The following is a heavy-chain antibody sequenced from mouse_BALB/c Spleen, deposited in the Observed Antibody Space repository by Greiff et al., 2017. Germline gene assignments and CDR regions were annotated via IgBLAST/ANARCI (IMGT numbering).Heavy chain of an antibody. Sequence: VQLQQSGAELVRPGALVKLSCKASGFNIKDYYMHWVKQRPEQGLEWIGWIDPENGNTIYDPKFQGKASITADTSSNTAYLQLSSLTSEDTAVYYCAITTVVADYWGQGTLVTVSA. CDR3: AITTVVADY. CDR1: GFNIKDYY. V-gene: IGHV14-1*02. CDR2: IDPENGNT. D-gene: IGHD1-1*01. J-gene: IGHJ3*01.